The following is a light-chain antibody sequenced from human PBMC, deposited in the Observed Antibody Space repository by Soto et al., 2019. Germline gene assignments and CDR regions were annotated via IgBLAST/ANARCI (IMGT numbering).Light chain of an antibody. J-gene: IGLJ1*01. V-gene: IGLV2-11*01. Sequence: QSVLTRPRSVSGSPGQSVTISCTGTSSDVGGYNYVSWYQQHPGKAPKLMIYDVSKRPSGVPDRFSGSKSGNTASLTISGLQAEDEADYYCCSYAGSYTYVFGTGTKHTVL. CDR3: CSYAGSYTYV. CDR2: DVS. CDR1: SSDVGGYNY.